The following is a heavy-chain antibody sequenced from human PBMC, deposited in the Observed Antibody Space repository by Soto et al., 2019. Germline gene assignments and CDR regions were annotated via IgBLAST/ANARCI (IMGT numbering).Heavy chain of an antibody. CDR1: WFTFSSYA. D-gene: IGHD6-13*01. CDR3: AKPAAASRRHWFDA. CDR2: SSGSGGST. J-gene: IGHJ5*02. Sequence: GGSLRLSCAASWFTFSSYALSWVRQAPWEGLEWVSASSGSGGSTYFADSVKGRFTISIGNARNTLYLQMNSLRAEDTPVYYCAKPAAASRRHWFDAWERGTLVTVSS. V-gene: IGHV3-23*01.